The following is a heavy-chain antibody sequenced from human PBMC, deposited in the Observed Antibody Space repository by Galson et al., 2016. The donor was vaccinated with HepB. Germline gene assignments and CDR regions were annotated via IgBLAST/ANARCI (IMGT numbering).Heavy chain of an antibody. D-gene: IGHD3-10*01. CDR2: ISSSSSYT. Sequence: SLRLSCAASGFTFSDYYMSWIRQAPGKGLEWVSYISSSSSYTNYAESVKGRFTISRDNAKNSLYLQMNSLRAEDTAVYYCARVGYNYGSGSYYNGDDWYFDLWGRGTLVIVSS. V-gene: IGHV3-11*06. J-gene: IGHJ2*01. CDR3: ARVGYNYGSGSYYNGDDWYFDL. CDR1: GFTFSDYY.